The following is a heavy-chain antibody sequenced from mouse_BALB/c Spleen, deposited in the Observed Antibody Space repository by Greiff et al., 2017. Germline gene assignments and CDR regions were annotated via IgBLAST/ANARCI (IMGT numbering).Heavy chain of an antibody. J-gene: IGHJ4*01. Sequence: VQLQQSGAELVRPGTSVKVSCKASGYAFTNYLIEWVKQRPGQGLEWIGVINPGSGGTNYNEKFKGKATLTADKSSSTAYMQLSSLTSDDSAVYFCARSVLRLIVMDYWGQGTSVTVSS. V-gene: IGHV1-54*03. D-gene: IGHD1-2*01. CDR3: ARSVLRLIVMDY. CDR1: GYAFTNYL. CDR2: INPGSGGT.